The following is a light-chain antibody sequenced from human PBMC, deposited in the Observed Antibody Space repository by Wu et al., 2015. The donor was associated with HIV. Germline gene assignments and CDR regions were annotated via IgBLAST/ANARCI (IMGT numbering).Light chain of an antibody. CDR2: GAS. Sequence: EIVMRQSPATLSVSPGERVTLSCRTSQSVSTNLAWYQHKPGQAPRLLIYGASTRAAGIPARFRGSGSGTEFTLTITSMQSDDFGVYYCQQYNNWPPTFGPGTKVDIK. J-gene: IGKJ3*01. V-gene: IGKV3-15*01. CDR3: QQYNNWPPT. CDR1: QSVSTN.